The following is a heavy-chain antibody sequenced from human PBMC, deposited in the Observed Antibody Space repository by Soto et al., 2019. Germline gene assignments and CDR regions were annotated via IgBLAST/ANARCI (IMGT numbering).Heavy chain of an antibody. D-gene: IGHD4-17*01. CDR1: GYTFTSYG. V-gene: IGHV1-18*01. CDR3: ARDRLTTVTPNDAFDI. CDR2: ISAYNGNT. J-gene: IGHJ3*02. Sequence: GASVKVSWKASGYTFTSYGISWVRQAPGQGLEWMGWISAYNGNTNYAQKPQGRVTMTTDTSTSTAYMELRSLRSDDTAVYYCARDRLTTVTPNDAFDIWGQGTMVTVSS.